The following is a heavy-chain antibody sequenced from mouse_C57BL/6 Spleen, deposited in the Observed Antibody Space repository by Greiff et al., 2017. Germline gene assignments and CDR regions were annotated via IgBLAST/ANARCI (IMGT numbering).Heavy chain of an antibody. CDR3: ARGRIYYDYDDAMDY. J-gene: IGHJ4*01. Sequence: EVQLQQSGPELVKPGDSVKISCKASGYSFTGYFMNWVMQSHGKSLEWIGRINPYNGDTFYNQKFKGKATLTVDKSSSTAHMELRSLTSEDSAVXDCARGRIYYDYDDAMDYWGQGTSVTVSS. CDR2: INPYNGDT. D-gene: IGHD2-4*01. V-gene: IGHV1-20*01. CDR1: GYSFTGYF.